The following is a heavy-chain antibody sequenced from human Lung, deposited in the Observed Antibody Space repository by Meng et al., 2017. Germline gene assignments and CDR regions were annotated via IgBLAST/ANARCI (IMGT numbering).Heavy chain of an antibody. CDR2: ISSDSRYI. V-gene: IGHV3-21*01. Sequence: EVQLVESGGGLVRRGGARRRSCAASGFTFSNYSLNWVRQAPGKELEWVSSISSDSRYIFYADSVKGRFTISRDNGKKLLYLQMNSLSPEDTAVFYCARFETVGVATGDFWGQGTLVTVSS. CDR3: ARFETVGVATGDF. CDR1: GFTFSNYS. J-gene: IGHJ4*02. D-gene: IGHD2-15*01.